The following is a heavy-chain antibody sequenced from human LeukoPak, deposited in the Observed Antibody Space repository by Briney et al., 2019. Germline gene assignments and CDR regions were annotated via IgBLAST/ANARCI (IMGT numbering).Heavy chain of an antibody. D-gene: IGHD3-22*01. CDR1: GGTFSSYS. Sequence: GASVKVSCKTSGGTFSSYSISWVRQAPGQGLEWMGRIIPNIGIANYALKFQGRVTLTADKSTRTAYMELSSLRSDDTAVYYCAKDGGSSGYHFRYNSVVSWFDPWGQGTLVTVSS. V-gene: IGHV1-69*04. J-gene: IGHJ5*02. CDR2: IIPNIGIA. CDR3: AKDGGSSGYHFRYNSVVSWFDP.